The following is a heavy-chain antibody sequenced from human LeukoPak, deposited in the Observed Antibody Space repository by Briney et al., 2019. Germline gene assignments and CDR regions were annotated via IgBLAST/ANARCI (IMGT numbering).Heavy chain of an antibody. CDR3: ARTGQQLVFAS. V-gene: IGHV4-59*01. CDR2: IYDSGTT. J-gene: IGHJ5*01. Sequence: SSETLSLTCTVSGGSISSYYWHWIRQPPGKGLEWIGCIYDSGTTNYNPSLKSRVTISGDTSKNQFSLKLSSVTAADTAVYFCARTGQQLVFASWGQGTLVTISS. D-gene: IGHD6-13*01. CDR1: GGSISSYY.